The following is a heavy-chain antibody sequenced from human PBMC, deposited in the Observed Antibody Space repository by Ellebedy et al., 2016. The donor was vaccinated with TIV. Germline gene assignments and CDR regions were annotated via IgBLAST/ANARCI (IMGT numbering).Heavy chain of an antibody. CDR1: GGSISDAY. D-gene: IGHD3-10*01. Sequence: SETLSLTCTVSGGSISDAYWSWIRPSPGKGLEWIGCFYHSGNTQYNPSLKSRVTISADTSKNQFSLKLTSVTAADTAVYYCAKLPSRGAVPWGQGTLVTVSS. V-gene: IGHV4-59*01. J-gene: IGHJ5*02. CDR2: FYHSGNT. CDR3: AKLPSRGAVP.